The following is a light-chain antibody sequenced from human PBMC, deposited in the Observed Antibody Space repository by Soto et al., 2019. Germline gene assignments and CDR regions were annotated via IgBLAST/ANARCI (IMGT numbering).Light chain of an antibody. CDR3: MQTIGLPPT. J-gene: IGKJ3*01. CDR2: EVY. V-gene: IGKV2D-29*01. CDR1: QSLLHSGGKTF. Sequence: DIVMTQTPLSLSVTPGQPASISCKSSQSLLHSGGKTFLYWYLQKPGQPPQLLMCEVYNRFPGVPQRFSGSGSGTAFTLKISRVEAEDVGIYHCMQTIGLPPTFGAGTTVDIK.